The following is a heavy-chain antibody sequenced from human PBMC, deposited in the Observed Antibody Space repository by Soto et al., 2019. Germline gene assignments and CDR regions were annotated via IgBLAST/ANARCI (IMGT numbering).Heavy chain of an antibody. CDR2: IIPIFGTA. Sequence: QVQLVQSGAEVKKPGSSVKVSCKASGGTFSSYAISWVRQAPGQGLEWMGGIIPIFGTANYAQTFQGRVTITADESTSTAYMELSSLRSEDTAVYYCARGPRYCSGGSCYSNDYWGQGTLVTVSS. CDR1: GGTFSSYA. J-gene: IGHJ4*02. CDR3: ARGPRYCSGGSCYSNDY. D-gene: IGHD2-15*01. V-gene: IGHV1-69*01.